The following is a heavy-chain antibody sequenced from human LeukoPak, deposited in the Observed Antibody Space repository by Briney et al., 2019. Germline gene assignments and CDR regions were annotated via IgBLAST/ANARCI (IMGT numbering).Heavy chain of an antibody. CDR2: ISYSGST. D-gene: IGHD6-19*01. CDR1: GGSISSGDYY. CDR3: ASRTVSGWFDYFDY. Sequence: PSETLSLTCTVSGGSISSGDYYWSWIRQPPGKGLEWIGYISYSGSTNYNPSLKSRVTVSVDTSKNQFSLKLSSVTAADTAVYYCASRTVSGWFDYFDYWGQGALVTVSS. V-gene: IGHV4-61*08. J-gene: IGHJ4*02.